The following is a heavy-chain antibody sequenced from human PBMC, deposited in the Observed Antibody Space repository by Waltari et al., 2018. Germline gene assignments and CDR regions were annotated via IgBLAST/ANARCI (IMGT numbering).Heavy chain of an antibody. CDR2: ISGDGRIT. J-gene: IGHJ4*02. Sequence: EVQLVESGGGLVQPGGSLRLSCAASGFTCRHYWMHWVRQVPRKGLVWVSRISGDGRITHYADSVKGRFTISRDNAENTLYLQMNSLTVEDTAVYYCARNYRDYWGQGTLVTVSS. D-gene: IGHD3-16*02. V-gene: IGHV3-74*01. CDR1: GFTCRHYW. CDR3: ARNYRDY.